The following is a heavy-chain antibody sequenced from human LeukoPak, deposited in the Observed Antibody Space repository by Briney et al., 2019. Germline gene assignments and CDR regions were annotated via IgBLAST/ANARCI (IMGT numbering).Heavy chain of an antibody. V-gene: IGHV3-30*19. D-gene: IGHD6-19*01. Sequence: GGSLRLSCAASGFTFSSYGMHWVRQAPGKGLEWVAVISYDGSNKYYADSVKGRFTISRDNSKNTLYLQMNSLRAEDTAVYYCARGRLIAVAGAGFDYWGQGTLVTVSS. CDR3: ARGRLIAVAGAGFDY. CDR1: GFTFSSYG. J-gene: IGHJ4*02. CDR2: ISYDGSNK.